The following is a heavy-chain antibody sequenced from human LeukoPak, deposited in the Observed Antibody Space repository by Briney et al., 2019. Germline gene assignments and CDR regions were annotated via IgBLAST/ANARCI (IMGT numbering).Heavy chain of an antibody. D-gene: IGHD7-27*01. CDR2: ISYDGSNK. CDR1: GFTFSSYA. CDR3: ARDRRTGEYDY. Sequence: GGSLRLSCAASGFTFSSYAMHWVRQAPGKGLEWGVVISYDGSNKYYADSVKGRFTISRDNSKNTLYLQMNSLRAEDTAVYYCARDRRTGEYDYWGQGTLVTVSS. J-gene: IGHJ4*02. V-gene: IGHV3-30*04.